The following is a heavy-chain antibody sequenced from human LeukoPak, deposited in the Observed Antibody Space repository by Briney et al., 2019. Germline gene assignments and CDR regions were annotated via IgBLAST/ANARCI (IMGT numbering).Heavy chain of an antibody. CDR2: INSNGDST. CDR3: VIPVRDVFNFDAFYI. Sequence: PGGSLRLSCSDSGVIFSDCAIHWVRQAPGKGLEYVSAINSNGDSTYYEDSVKGRFTISRDNSKNTLCLQMSGLRPDDTAVYYCVIPVRDVFNFDAFYIWGLGTMVTVSS. V-gene: IGHV3-64D*09. J-gene: IGHJ3*02. CDR1: GVIFSDCA. D-gene: IGHD5-24*01.